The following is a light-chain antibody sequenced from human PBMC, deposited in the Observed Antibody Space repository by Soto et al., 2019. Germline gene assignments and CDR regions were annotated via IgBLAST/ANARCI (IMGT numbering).Light chain of an antibody. CDR2: EAS. Sequence: EIVLTQSPGTLSLSPGERATLSCRASQSVSNSYLAWYQQKPGQAPRPLMSEASRRATGVPDRFSGSGSGTDFTLTISRLEPEDFAVYYCQQYGSSPWTFGQGTKVEIK. CDR3: QQYGSSPWT. V-gene: IGKV3-20*01. J-gene: IGKJ1*01. CDR1: QSVSNSY.